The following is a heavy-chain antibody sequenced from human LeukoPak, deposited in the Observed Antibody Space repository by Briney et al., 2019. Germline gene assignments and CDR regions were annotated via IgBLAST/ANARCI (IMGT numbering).Heavy chain of an antibody. CDR2: ISSSSSYI. Sequence: GGSLRLSCAASGFTFSSYSMNWVRQAPGKGLEWVSSISSSSSYIYYADSVKGRFTIPRDNAKNSLYLQMNSLRAEDTAVYYCARDPGIAVAGTFDYWGQGTLVTVSS. CDR3: ARDPGIAVAGTFDY. V-gene: IGHV3-21*01. J-gene: IGHJ4*02. CDR1: GFTFSSYS. D-gene: IGHD6-19*01.